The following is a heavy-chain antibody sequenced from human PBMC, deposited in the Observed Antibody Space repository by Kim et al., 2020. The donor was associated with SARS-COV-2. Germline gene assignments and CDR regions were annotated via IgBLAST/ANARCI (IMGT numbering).Heavy chain of an antibody. J-gene: IGHJ4*02. V-gene: IGHV7-4-1*02. CDR3: ARLVSGSYGDYFDY. Sequence: AQGFTGRFVFSVDTSVSTAYLQISSLKAEDTAVYYCARLVSGSYGDYFDYWGQGTLVTVSS. D-gene: IGHD1-26*01.